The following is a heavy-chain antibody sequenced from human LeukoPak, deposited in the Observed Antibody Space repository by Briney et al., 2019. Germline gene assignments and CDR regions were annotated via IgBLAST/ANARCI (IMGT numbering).Heavy chain of an antibody. V-gene: IGHV1-8*01. CDR2: MNPNSGNT. CDR3: ARVPSRRGAADTQPYFDY. CDR1: GYTFTSYD. D-gene: IGHD2-15*01. Sequence: ASVKVSCKASGYTFTSYDINWVRQATGQGLEWMEWMNPNSGNTGYAQKFQGRVTMTRNTSISTAYMELSSLRSEDTAVYYCARVPSRRGAADTQPYFDYWGQGTLVTVSS. J-gene: IGHJ4*02.